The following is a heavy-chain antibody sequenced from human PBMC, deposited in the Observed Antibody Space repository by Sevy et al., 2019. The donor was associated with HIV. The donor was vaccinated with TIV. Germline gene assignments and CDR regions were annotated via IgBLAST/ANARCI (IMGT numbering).Heavy chain of an antibody. CDR1: YFTFSAYA. CDR2: ISGSATGT. CDR3: AKDRDWLGEHYFDS. J-gene: IGHJ4*02. Sequence: GGSLRLSCAASYFTFSAYAMSWVRQAPGKGLERVSTISGSATGTSFADSVKGRFTISRDNSKNTLYLQMNSLRPEDTAVYYCAKDRDWLGEHYFDSWGQGTLVTVSS. D-gene: IGHD3-16*01. V-gene: IGHV3-23*01.